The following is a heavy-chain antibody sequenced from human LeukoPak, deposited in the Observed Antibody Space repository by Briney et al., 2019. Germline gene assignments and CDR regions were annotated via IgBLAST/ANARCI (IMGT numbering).Heavy chain of an antibody. CDR1: GFTFSSYG. D-gene: IGHD6-19*01. J-gene: IGHJ4*02. CDR3: AKDRRSPAGNVFDY. V-gene: IGHV3-33*06. CDR2: IWCDGSNK. Sequence: SGGSLRLSCAASGFTFSSYGMHWVRQAPGKGLEWVAVIWCDGSNKYYADSVKGRFTISRDNSKNTLYLQMNSLRAEDTAVYYCAKDRRSPAGNVFDYWGQGTLVTVSS.